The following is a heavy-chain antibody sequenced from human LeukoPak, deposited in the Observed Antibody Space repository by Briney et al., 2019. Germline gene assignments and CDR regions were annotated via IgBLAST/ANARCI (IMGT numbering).Heavy chain of an antibody. Sequence: ASVKVSCKSSGYTFTSYYMHWVRQAPGQGLEWMGIINPSGGSTSYAQKFQGRVTMTRDTSTSTVYMELSSLRSEDTAVYYCAREQQLVSGGDYYYYYMDVWGKGTTVTISS. V-gene: IGHV1-46*01. CDR3: AREQQLVSGGDYYYYYMDV. CDR1: GYTFTSYY. J-gene: IGHJ6*03. CDR2: INPSGGST. D-gene: IGHD6-13*01.